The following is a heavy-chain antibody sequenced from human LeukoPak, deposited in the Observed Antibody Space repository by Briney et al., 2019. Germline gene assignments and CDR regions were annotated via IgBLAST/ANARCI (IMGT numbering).Heavy chain of an antibody. CDR2: IYTSGST. V-gene: IGHV4-4*07. J-gene: IGHJ6*03. CDR3: ARVGDLERRDYYYYFMDV. D-gene: IGHD1-1*01. CDR1: AGSISSYY. Sequence: SETLSLTCTVSAGSISSYYWNWIRQPAGKGLEWIGRIYTSGSTNYNPSLKSRVTISVDTSKNQFSLKLSSVTAADTAVYYCARVGDLERRDYYYYFMDVWGKGTTVTVSS.